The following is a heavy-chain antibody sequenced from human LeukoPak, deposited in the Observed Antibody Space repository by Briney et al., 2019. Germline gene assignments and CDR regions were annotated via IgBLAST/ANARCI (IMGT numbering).Heavy chain of an antibody. CDR2: INHSGST. Sequence: SETLSLTCAVYGGSFSGYYWSWIRQPPGKGLEWIGEINHSGSTNYNPSLKSRVTISVDTSKNQFSLKLSSVTAADTAGYYCARVSVVVAAPDAFDIWGQGTMVTVSS. J-gene: IGHJ3*02. D-gene: IGHD2-15*01. CDR3: ARVSVVVAAPDAFDI. V-gene: IGHV4-34*01. CDR1: GGSFSGYY.